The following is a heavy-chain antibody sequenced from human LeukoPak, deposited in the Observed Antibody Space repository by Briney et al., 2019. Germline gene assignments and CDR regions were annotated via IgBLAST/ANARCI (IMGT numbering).Heavy chain of an antibody. CDR2: IYNSGAKT. CDR1: GFTFSTYS. J-gene: IGHJ4*02. Sequence: GGSLRLSCAASGFTFSTYSLTWVRQGPGKGLEWVSSIYNSGAKTFYADSVKGRFTISRDNSKNTLYLQMNSLRVEDTAVYYCAKDVAPDSGWDLDYWGQGTLVTVSS. V-gene: IGHV3-23*01. CDR3: AKDVAPDSGWDLDY. D-gene: IGHD6-19*01.